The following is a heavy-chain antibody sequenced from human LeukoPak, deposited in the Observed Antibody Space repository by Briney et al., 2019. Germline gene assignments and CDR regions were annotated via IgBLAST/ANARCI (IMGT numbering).Heavy chain of an antibody. CDR2: IWYDGSNK. V-gene: IGHV3-33*01. Sequence: GRSLRLSCAASGFTFSSYGVHWVRQAPGKGLEWVAVIWYDGSNKYYADSVKGRFTISRDNSKNTLYLQMNSLRAEDTAVYYCARDRIAAADFFDYWGQGTLVTVSS. CDR1: GFTFSSYG. D-gene: IGHD6-13*01. J-gene: IGHJ4*02. CDR3: ARDRIAAADFFDY.